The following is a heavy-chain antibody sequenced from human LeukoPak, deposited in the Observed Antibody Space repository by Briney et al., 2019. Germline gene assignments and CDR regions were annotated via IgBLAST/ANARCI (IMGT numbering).Heavy chain of an antibody. CDR2: MNPNSGNT. J-gene: IGHJ4*02. V-gene: IGHV1-8*03. CDR1: GYTFTSYD. CDR3: ARARRLAPFDY. Sequence: ASVKVSCKASGYTFTSYDVNWVRQATGQGLEWMGWMNPNSGNTGYAQKFQGRVTITRNTSISTAYMELSSLRSEDTAVYYCARARRLAPFDYWGQGTLVTVSS. D-gene: IGHD6-19*01.